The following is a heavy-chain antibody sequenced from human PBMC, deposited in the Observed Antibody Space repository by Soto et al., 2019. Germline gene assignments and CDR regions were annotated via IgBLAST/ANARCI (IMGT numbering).Heavy chain of an antibody. Sequence: GASVKVSCKVSGYTLTELSMHWVRQAPGKGLEWMGGFDPEDGETIYAQKFQGRVTMTEDTSTDTAYMELSSLRSEDTAVYYCAAARTAPPPPRGLNNWFDAWGQGTLVTVSS. D-gene: IGHD1-1*01. CDR1: GYTLTELS. V-gene: IGHV1-24*01. CDR2: FDPEDGET. J-gene: IGHJ5*02. CDR3: AAARTAPPPPRGLNNWFDA.